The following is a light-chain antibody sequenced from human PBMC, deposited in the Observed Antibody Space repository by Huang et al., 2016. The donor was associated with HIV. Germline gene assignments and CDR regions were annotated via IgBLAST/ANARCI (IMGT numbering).Light chain of an antibody. V-gene: IGKV1D-8*03. CDR3: QQYHAFPLI. Sequence: VIWMTQSPPLLSASTGDRVTINCRVSQDINTYLAWYQQKPGKAPRLLIYSASVLQNGVPPRFNGSGSGTQFTLTINCLQTEDFATYYCQQYHAFPLIFGAGTKVEI. CDR2: SAS. CDR1: QDINTY. J-gene: IGKJ4*01.